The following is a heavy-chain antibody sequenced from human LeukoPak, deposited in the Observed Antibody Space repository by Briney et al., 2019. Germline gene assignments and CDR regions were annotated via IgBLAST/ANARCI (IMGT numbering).Heavy chain of an antibody. D-gene: IGHD3-16*01. J-gene: IGHJ4*02. V-gene: IGHV3-23*01. CDR2: ISGSGGSS. CDR1: AFTFSIYA. Sequence: PGGSLRLSCAASAFTFSIYAMSWVRQAPGKGLEWVSAISGSGGSSYYADSVKGRFTISRDNSKNTLYLQMNSLRAEHTAVYYCAKELSRCLYCDYWGQGTLVTVSS. CDR3: AKELSRCLYCDY.